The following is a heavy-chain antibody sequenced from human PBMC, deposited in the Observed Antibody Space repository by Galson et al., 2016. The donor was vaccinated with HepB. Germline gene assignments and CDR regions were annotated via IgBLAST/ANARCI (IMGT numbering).Heavy chain of an antibody. V-gene: IGHV3-7*01. CDR2: IKQDGSQK. J-gene: IGHJ5*02. Sequence: SLRLSCAATGFTFRSYWMSWVRQAPGKGLEWVATIKQDGSQKYYVDYVKGRFAISRDNAKNSLSLQMNSLRAEDTALYYCARRVGRAWFDPWGQGTLVTVSS. CDR3: ARRVGRAWFDP. CDR1: GFTFRSYW. D-gene: IGHD2-2*01.